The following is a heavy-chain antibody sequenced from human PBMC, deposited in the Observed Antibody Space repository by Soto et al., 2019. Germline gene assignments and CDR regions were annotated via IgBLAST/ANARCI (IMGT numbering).Heavy chain of an antibody. V-gene: IGHV3-43D*04. Sequence: PGGSLRLSCLASGFTFDKYVMHWVRQTAGKGLEWVSLISGDGATSYYAESVEGRFTISRDNTKNSLYLQMNSLRPEGSALYFCAKDTSRIAAAGTYADHWGQGTLVTVSS. CDR3: AKDTSRIAAAGTYADH. CDR2: ISGDGATS. J-gene: IGHJ4*02. CDR1: GFTFDKYV. D-gene: IGHD6-13*01.